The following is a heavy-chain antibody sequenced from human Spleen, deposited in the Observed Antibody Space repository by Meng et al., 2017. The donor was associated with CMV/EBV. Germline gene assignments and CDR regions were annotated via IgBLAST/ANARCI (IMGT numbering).Heavy chain of an antibody. CDR3: VRDLSVVAGAIGAYDI. CDR1: GDSITTYS. V-gene: IGHV4-59*01. D-gene: IGHD2-2*01. J-gene: IGHJ3*02. CDR2: MYYSGTT. Sequence: SETLSLTCTVSGDSITTYSLSWIRQSPGKGLEWIGCMYYSGTTNYNPYLRSRVTISVDTSKNQVSLRLSSVTAADTAFYYCVRDLSVVAGAIGAYDIWGQGTLVTVSS.